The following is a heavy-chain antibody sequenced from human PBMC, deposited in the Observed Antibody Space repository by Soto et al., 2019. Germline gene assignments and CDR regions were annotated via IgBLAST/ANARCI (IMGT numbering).Heavy chain of an antibody. CDR3: ARDIWDYGGNPDY. J-gene: IGHJ4*02. CDR2: IDRTGAAT. CDR1: GFTFTSYY. D-gene: IGHD4-17*01. Sequence: QVQLVQSGAEVKKPGAAVKVACKASGFTFTSYYMHWVRQAPGQGLEWMGMIDRTGAATTYAQSFQGRVTMTRDTSTSTVYMQLNLLRSEDTAVYYFARDIWDYGGNPDYWGQGTLVTVSS. V-gene: IGHV1-46*01.